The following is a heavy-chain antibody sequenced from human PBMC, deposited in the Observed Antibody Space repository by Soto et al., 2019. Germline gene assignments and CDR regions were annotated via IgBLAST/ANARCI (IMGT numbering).Heavy chain of an antibody. CDR2: IDYSASP. J-gene: IGHJ4*02. D-gene: IGHD6-13*01. Sequence: QGQLQESGPGLVKPPQTLSLTCTVSGGSISSGGYYWSWIRQHPGKGLEWIGYIDYSASPHYNPSVKSRVIKRVDMSKNQYSLKMSSVTEADRAVYYCARGVSYSNPYGDYWGQATQVTITS. CDR1: GGSISSGGYY. CDR3: ARGVSYSNPYGDY. V-gene: IGHV4-31*03.